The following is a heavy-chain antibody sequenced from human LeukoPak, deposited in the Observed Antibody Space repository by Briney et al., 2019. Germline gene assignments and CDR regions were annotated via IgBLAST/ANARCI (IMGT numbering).Heavy chain of an antibody. CDR2: IYYVGRNN. Sequence: VGSLRLSCAASGFTFNSFGIHWVRQAPGKGLGWVALIYYVGRNNFYSNTVKVRFTISRDNSNNTVFLQMRSLRAHDTAVYYCARDHHPGYHDSLGFNWLDPWGQGTLVSVSS. V-gene: IGHV3-30*12. CDR3: ARDHHPGYHDSLGFNWLDP. D-gene: IGHD3-22*01. CDR1: GFTFNSFG. J-gene: IGHJ5*02.